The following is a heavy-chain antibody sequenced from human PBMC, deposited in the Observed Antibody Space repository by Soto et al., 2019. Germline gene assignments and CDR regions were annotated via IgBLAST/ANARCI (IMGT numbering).Heavy chain of an antibody. CDR1: GGSISSGGYS. V-gene: IGHV4-30-2*01. CDR2: IYHSGST. CDR3: ARTPDR. Sequence: LCGGSISSGGYSWSWIRQPPGKGLEWIGYIYHSGSTYYNPSLKSRVIISVDRSKNQFSLKLTSVTAADTAVYYCARTPDRWGQGTLVTVSS. J-gene: IGHJ5*02.